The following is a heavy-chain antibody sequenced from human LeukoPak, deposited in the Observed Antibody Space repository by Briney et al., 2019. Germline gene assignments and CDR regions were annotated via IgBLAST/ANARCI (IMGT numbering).Heavy chain of an antibody. D-gene: IGHD6-13*01. V-gene: IGHV4-4*02. CDR2: IYYSGST. CDR1: GGSITSSNW. Sequence: SGTLSLTCAVSGGSITSSNWRTWVRQPPGKGLEWIGEIYYSGSTNYNPSLKSRVTISMDKSKNQFSLELTSVTAADTAAYYCARVRAAAIPYYFDYWGQGTLVTVSS. CDR3: ARVRAAAIPYYFDY. J-gene: IGHJ4*02.